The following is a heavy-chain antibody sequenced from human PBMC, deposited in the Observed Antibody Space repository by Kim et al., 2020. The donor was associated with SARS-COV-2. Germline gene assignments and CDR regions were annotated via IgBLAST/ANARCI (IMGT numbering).Heavy chain of an antibody. CDR1: GGSFSGYY. D-gene: IGHD3-22*01. J-gene: IGHJ4*02. V-gene: IGHV4-34*01. CDR2: INHSGST. CDR3: VRGSDDSSGYADY. Sequence: SETLSLTCAVYGGSFSGYYWSWIRQPPGKGLEWIGEINHSGSTNYNPSLKSRVTISVDTSKNQFSLKLSSVTAADTAVYYCVRGSDDSSGYADYWGQGTLVTVSS.